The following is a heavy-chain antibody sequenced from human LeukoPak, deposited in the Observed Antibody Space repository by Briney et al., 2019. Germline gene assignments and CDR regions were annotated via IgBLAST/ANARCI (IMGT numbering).Heavy chain of an antibody. D-gene: IGHD1-26*01. Sequence: GASVKVSCKASGDTFSNYAISWVRQAPGQGLEWMGGIIPIFGTANYAQKFQGRVTITADESTSTAYMELSSLRSEDTAVYYCARGPLLRSWSYSGWGQGTLVTVSS. CDR3: ARGPLLRSWSYSG. CDR1: GDTFSNYA. CDR2: IIPIFGTA. J-gene: IGHJ4*02. V-gene: IGHV1-69*13.